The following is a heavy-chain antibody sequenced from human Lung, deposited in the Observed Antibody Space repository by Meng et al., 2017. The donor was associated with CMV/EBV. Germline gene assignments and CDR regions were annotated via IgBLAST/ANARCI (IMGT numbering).Heavy chain of an antibody. V-gene: IGHV3-66*02. CDR3: ARDPIEYSSSVADY. CDR1: GFTVSSNY. Sequence: LSLTXAASGFTVSSNYMSWVRQAPGKGLEWVSVIYSGGSTYYADSVKGRFTISRDNSKNTLYLQMNSLRAEDTAVYYCARDPIEYSSSVADYWGQGTXVNVAS. J-gene: IGHJ4*02. CDR2: IYSGGST. D-gene: IGHD6-6*01.